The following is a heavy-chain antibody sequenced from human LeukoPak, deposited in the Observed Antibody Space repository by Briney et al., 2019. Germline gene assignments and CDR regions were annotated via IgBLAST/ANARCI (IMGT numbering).Heavy chain of an antibody. V-gene: IGHV3-74*01. CDR3: VRSYDY. Sequence: GGSLSLSCAASGFTFSGYWMHWVRQGPGKGLVWVSRINSDESTTGYADSVKGRFTISRDNAKNTLYLQMNSLRAEDTAIYYCVRSYDYWGQGTLVTVSS. J-gene: IGHJ4*02. CDR1: GFTFSGYW. CDR2: INSDESTT.